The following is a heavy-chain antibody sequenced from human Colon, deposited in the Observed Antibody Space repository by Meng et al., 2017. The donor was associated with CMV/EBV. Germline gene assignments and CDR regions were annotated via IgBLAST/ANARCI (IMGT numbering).Heavy chain of an antibody. D-gene: IGHD3-10*01. Sequence: SVSSNFSFCAWIRQPPGKGREWLGAIYSSGRAFSNPSLRSRLTISVDTSKKEISLKMTSVTAADTATYYCASLILGRFGDHWPSPNSWGQGMLVTVSS. CDR1: SVSSNFSF. J-gene: IGHJ5*02. CDR3: ASLILGRFGDHWPSPNS. CDR2: IYSSGRA. V-gene: IGHV4-39*01.